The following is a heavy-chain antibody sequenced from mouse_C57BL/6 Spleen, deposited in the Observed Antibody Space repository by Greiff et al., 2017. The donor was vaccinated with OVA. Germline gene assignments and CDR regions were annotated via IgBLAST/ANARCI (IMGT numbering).Heavy chain of an antibody. Sequence: EVQLVESEGGLVQPGSSMKLSCTASGFTFSDYYMAWVRQVPEKGLEWVANINYDGSSTYYLDSLSCRFIISSDNAKIILYLQMSSRKSEDTATYYCARGGMVTGLFDYWGQGTTLTVSS. CDR2: INYDGSST. J-gene: IGHJ2*01. CDR3: ARGGMVTGLFDY. D-gene: IGHD2-2*01. CDR1: GFTFSDYY. V-gene: IGHV5-16*01.